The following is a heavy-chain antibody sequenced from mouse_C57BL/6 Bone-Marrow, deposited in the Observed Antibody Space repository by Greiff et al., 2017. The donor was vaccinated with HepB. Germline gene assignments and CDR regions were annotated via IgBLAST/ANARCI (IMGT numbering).Heavy chain of an antibody. CDR3: ARWLRRRRGFAY. CDR2: INPGSGGT. D-gene: IGHD2-2*01. V-gene: IGHV1-54*01. J-gene: IGHJ3*01. Sequence: VNVVESGAELVRPGTSVKVSCKASGYAFTNYLIEWVKQRPGQGLEWIGVINPGSGGTKYNEKFKGKATLTADKSSSTAYMQLSSLTSEDSAVYFCARWLRRRRGFAYWGQGTLVTVSA. CDR1: GYAFTNYL.